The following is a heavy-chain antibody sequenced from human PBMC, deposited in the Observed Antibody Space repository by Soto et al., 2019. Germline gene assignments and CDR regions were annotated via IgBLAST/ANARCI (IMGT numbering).Heavy chain of an antibody. D-gene: IGHD3-10*01. Sequence: GESLKISCKGSGYSFTSYWIGWVRQMPGKGLEWMGIIYPGDSDTRYSPSFQGQVTISADKSISTAYLQWSSLKASDTAMYYCARLGGLLDYYYGMDVWGQGTTVTVSS. J-gene: IGHJ6*02. V-gene: IGHV5-51*01. CDR1: GYSFTSYW. CDR3: ARLGGLLDYYYGMDV. CDR2: IYPGDSDT.